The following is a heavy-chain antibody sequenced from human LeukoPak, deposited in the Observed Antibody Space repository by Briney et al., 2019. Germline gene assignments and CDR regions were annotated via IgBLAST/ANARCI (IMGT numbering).Heavy chain of an antibody. D-gene: IGHD4-23*01. CDR3: AKASGGTSDY. CDR1: GFTFSSYG. J-gene: IGHJ4*02. Sequence: PGRSLRLSCAASGFTFSSYGMHWVRQAPGKGLEWVAVISYDGSNKYYADSVKGRFTISRDNSKNTLYLQMNSLRAEDTAVYYCAKASGGTSDYRGQGTLVTVSS. CDR2: ISYDGSNK. V-gene: IGHV3-30*18.